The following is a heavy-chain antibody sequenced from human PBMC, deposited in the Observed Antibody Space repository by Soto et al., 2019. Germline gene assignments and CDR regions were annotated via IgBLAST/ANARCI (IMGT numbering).Heavy chain of an antibody. D-gene: IGHD6-19*01. Sequence: GISWVRPAPGQGLEWIGWINAFNGNTNYAQKLQGRVTMTRDTSTSTAYMELRSLRSDDTAVYYCARDPVAGTYFDYWGQGTLVTVSS. V-gene: IGHV1-18*01. CDR3: ARDPVAGTYFDY. CDR2: INAFNGNT. J-gene: IGHJ4*02. CDR1: G.